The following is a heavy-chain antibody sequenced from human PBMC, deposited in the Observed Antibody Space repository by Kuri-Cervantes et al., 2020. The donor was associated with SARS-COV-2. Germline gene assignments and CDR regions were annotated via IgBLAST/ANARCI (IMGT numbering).Heavy chain of an antibody. J-gene: IGHJ5*02. D-gene: IGHD3-3*01. CDR3: ARDRAITIFGVVNNENWFDP. V-gene: IGHV3-11*01. CDR2: ITSSGSII. Sequence: GGSLRLSCAASGFSFSDYYMSWIRQAPGKGLEWVSYITSSGSIIYYADSVKGRFTISRDNAKNSLYLQMNSLRAEDTAVYYCARDRAITIFGVVNNENWFDPWGQGTLVTVSS. CDR1: GFSFSDYY.